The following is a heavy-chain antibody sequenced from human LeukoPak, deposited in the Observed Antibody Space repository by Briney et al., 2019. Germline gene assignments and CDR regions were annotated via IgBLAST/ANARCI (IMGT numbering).Heavy chain of an antibody. V-gene: IGHV3-23*01. J-gene: IGHJ5*02. CDR2: ISGSGSST. CDR1: GFTXXXYA. Sequence: RXSCXXXGFTXXXYAMSWVRQAPGKGLEWVSAISGSGSSTYYADSVKGRFTISRDNSKNTLYLQMSSLRAEDTAVYYCAKESTSTFSIDPWGQGTLVTVSS. CDR3: AKESTSTFSIDP. D-gene: IGHD3-16*01.